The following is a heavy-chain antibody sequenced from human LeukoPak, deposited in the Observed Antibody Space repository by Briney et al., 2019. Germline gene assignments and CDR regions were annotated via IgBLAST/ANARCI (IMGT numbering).Heavy chain of an antibody. J-gene: IGHJ4*02. D-gene: IGHD3-16*01. Sequence: SRKVSCKASGGTFSSYATSWVRQATGQGLEWMGRIIPIFGTPNYAPNLQGRVTITTDESTRAAYMELSSLRSEDTAVYYCASDPSRLYYFDYWGQGTLVTVYS. V-gene: IGHV1-69*05. CDR3: ASDPSRLYYFDY. CDR1: GGTFSSYA. CDR2: IIPIFGTP.